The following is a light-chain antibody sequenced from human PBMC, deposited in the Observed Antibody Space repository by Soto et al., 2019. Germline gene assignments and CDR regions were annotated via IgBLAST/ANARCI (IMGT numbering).Light chain of an antibody. J-gene: IGLJ3*02. V-gene: IGLV2-8*01. CDR1: SSDVGGYNY. Sequence: QSVLTQPPSASGSPGQSVTISCTGTSSDVGGYNYVSWYQQYPGRAPKLMIYEVTKRPSGVPDRFSGSKSGNTASLTVSGLQAVDAADYYCSSYAASNNFYFVFGGGTKLTVL. CDR2: EVT. CDR3: SSYAASNNFYFV.